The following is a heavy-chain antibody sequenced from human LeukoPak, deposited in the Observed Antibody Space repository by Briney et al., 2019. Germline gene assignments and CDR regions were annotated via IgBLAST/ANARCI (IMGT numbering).Heavy chain of an antibody. CDR2: TYYRSKWYI. CDR1: GDSVPSNSVA. D-gene: IGHD2/OR15-2a*01. Sequence: SQTLSLTCAVSGDSVPSNSVAWNWIRQTPSRGLEWLGRTYYRSKWYIEYAESGRSRMTINADTSKNQFSLQLNSVSPEDTAVYYCAREREHCFDYWGQGTLVTVSS. V-gene: IGHV6-1*01. CDR3: AREREHCFDY. J-gene: IGHJ4*02.